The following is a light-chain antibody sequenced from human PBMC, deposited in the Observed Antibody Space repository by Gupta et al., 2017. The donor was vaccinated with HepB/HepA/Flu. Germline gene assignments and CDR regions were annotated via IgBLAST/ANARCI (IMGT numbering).Light chain of an antibody. V-gene: IGKV3-15*01. CDR3: QQYNNRPQT. J-gene: IGKJ2*01. CDR2: SAS. CDR1: QNVNTN. Sequence: EIVMTQSPPTLSVSPGDRATLSCRASQNVNTNLAWLQQKPGQAPRLLIYSASTRASGIPARFSGSGSGTEFTLTINSLQSEDVAVYFCQQYNNRPQTFGKGTKVEIK.